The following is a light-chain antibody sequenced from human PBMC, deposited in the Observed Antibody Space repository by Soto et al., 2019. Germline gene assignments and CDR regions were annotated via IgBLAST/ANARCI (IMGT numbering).Light chain of an antibody. J-gene: IGLJ1*01. CDR1: SSDVGGYNY. V-gene: IGLV2-8*01. CDR2: EVS. CDR3: SSYAGSNNYV. Sequence: QSALTQPPSASGSPGRSVTISCTGTSSDVGGYNYVSWYQQHPGKGPKLIIYEVSRRPSGVPDRFSGSKSGNTASLTVAGLQAEDEADYYCSSYAGSNNYVFGTGTKLTVL.